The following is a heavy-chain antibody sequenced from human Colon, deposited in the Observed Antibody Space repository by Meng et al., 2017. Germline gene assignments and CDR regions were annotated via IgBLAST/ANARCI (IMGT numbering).Heavy chain of an antibody. V-gene: IGHV3-33*01. CDR3: ARDMLFRYSDFADFDY. D-gene: IGHD4-11*01. J-gene: IGHJ4*02. CDR2: IGYDGSHA. CDR1: GFTFRSYG. Sequence: QVQGVESGGGVVQPGRSRRLSCAASGFTFRSYGMHWVRQAPGKGLEWVAVIGYDGSHAYYADSVKGRFTISRDNSKNTLYLQLSNLRAEDTAVYYCARDMLFRYSDFADFDYWGQGTLVTVSS.